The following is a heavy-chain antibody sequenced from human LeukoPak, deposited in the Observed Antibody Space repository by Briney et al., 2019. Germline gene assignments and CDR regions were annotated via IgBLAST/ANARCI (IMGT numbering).Heavy chain of an antibody. CDR2: MSYDGSNK. V-gene: IGHV3-30-3*01. CDR3: ARGGSTSSWFWNE. Sequence: PGGSLRLSCAASGFTFSSHAMHWVRQAPGKGLEWVAVMSYDGSNKYYADSVKGRFTISRDNSKNTLYLQMNSLRAEDTAVYYCARGGSTSSWFWNEWGQGTLVTVSS. J-gene: IGHJ4*02. D-gene: IGHD6-13*01. CDR1: GFTFSSHA.